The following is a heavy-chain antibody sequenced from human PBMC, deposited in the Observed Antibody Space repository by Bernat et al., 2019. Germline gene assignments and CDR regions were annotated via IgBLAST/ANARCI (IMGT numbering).Heavy chain of an antibody. J-gene: IGHJ5*02. CDR1: GFTFSDYY. CDR2: ISSSSSYT. Sequence: GGGVGKPGGSRGLCCAASGFTFSDYYMSWIRQAPGKGLEWVSYISSSSSYTNYADSVKGRFTISRDNAKNSLYLQMNSLRAEDTAVYYCARADSSGAQGFDPWGQGTLVTVSS. D-gene: IGHD6-19*01. CDR3: ARADSSGAQGFDP. V-gene: IGHV3-11*05.